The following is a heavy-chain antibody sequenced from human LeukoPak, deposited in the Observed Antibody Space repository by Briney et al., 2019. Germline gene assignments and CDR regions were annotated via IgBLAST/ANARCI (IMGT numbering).Heavy chain of an antibody. CDR3: EGVDFWSGPEPDAFDI. CDR2: ISYDGSNK. J-gene: IGHJ3*02. CDR1: GYTFTSYA. Sequence: SCKASGYTFTSYAMHWVRQAPGKGLEWVAVISYDGSNKYYADSVKGRFTISRDNSKNTLYLQMNSLRAEDTAVYYCEGVDFWSGPEPDAFDIWGQGTLVTVSS. V-gene: IGHV3-30*04. D-gene: IGHD3-3*01.